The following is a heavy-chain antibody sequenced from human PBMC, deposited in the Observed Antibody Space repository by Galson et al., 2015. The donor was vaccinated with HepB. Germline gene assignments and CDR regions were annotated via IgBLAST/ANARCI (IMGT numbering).Heavy chain of an antibody. CDR3: ARDWYYGSPFDYYYYGMDV. J-gene: IGHJ6*02. D-gene: IGHD3-10*01. CDR2: ISYDGSNK. V-gene: IGHV3-30*04. CDR1: GFTFSSYA. Sequence: SLRLSCAASGFTFSSYAMHWVRQAPGKGLEWVAVISYDGSNKYYADSVKGRFTISRDNSKNTLYLQMNSLRAEDTAVYYCARDWYYGSPFDYYYYGMDVWGQGTTVTVSS.